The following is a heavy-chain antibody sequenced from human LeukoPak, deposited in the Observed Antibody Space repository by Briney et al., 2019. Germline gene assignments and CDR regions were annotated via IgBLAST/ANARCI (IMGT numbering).Heavy chain of an antibody. CDR3: ARVGCSSTSCYESDY. V-gene: IGHV3-11*04. Sequence: PGGSLRLSCAASGFTFSDYYMSWIRQAPGKGLEWVSYISSSGSTIYYADSVKGRFTISRDNAKNSLYLQMSSLSAEDTAVYYCARVGCSSTSCYESDYWGQGTLVTVPS. D-gene: IGHD2-2*01. CDR2: ISSSGSTI. CDR1: GFTFSDYY. J-gene: IGHJ4*02.